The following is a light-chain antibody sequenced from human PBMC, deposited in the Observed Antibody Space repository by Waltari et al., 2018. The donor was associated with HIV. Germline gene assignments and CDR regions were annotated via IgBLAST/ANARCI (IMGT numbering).Light chain of an antibody. Sequence: SSLTQPRSVSGSPGQSVPISCSGTSSDVGSYNYVSWYQQHPGKAPKVMTYDVSKRPSGVPDRFSGSKSGKTASRTISGLQAEDEADYYCCSYAGMYTWVFGGGTKLTVL. J-gene: IGLJ3*02. CDR3: CSYAGMYTWV. CDR1: SSDVGSYNY. V-gene: IGLV2-11*01. CDR2: DVS.